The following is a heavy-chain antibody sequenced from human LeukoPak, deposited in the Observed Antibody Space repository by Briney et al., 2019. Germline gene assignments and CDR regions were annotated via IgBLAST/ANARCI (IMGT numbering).Heavy chain of an antibody. Sequence: SETLSLTCAVYGGSFSGYYWSWIRQPPGKGLEWIGEINHSGSTNYNPSLKSRVTISVDTSKNQFSLTLTSVTAADTAIYYCARRATSGNYQMLHFDSWGQGILVTVSS. CDR3: ARRATSGNYQMLHFDS. J-gene: IGHJ4*01. CDR2: INHSGST. CDR1: GGSFSGYY. D-gene: IGHD2-2*01. V-gene: IGHV4-34*01.